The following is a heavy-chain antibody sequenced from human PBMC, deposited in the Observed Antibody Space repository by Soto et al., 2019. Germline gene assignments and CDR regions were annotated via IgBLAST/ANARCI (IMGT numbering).Heavy chain of an antibody. D-gene: IGHD3-10*01. CDR1: GGSFSGYY. CDR2: INHSGST. CDR3: AGGRIHYYGSGSLPNWFDP. Sequence: QVQLQQWGAGLLKPSETLSLTCAVYGGSFSGYYWRWIRQPPGKGLEWMGEINHSGSTNYNPSLKSRVTISVDTSKNQFSLKLSSVTAADTAVYYCAGGRIHYYGSGSLPNWFDPWGQGTLVTVSS. J-gene: IGHJ5*02. V-gene: IGHV4-34*01.